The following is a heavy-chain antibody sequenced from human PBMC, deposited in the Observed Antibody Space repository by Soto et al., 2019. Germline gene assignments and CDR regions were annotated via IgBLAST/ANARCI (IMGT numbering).Heavy chain of an antibody. V-gene: IGHV3-49*03. J-gene: IGHJ6*03. D-gene: IGHD2-15*01. CDR3: TRVVSPYYYYYMDV. CDR2: IRSKAHGGTT. Sequence: GGSLRLSCTASGFTFGDYAMSWFRQAPGKGLEWVGFIRSKAHGGTTEYAASVKGRFTISRDDSKSIAYLQMNSLKTEDTAVYYCTRVVSPYYYYYMDVWGKGTTVTVSS. CDR1: GFTFGDYA.